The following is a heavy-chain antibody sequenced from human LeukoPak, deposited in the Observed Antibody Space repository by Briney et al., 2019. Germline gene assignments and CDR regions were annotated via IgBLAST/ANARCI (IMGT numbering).Heavy chain of an antibody. J-gene: IGHJ4*02. V-gene: IGHV4-34*01. CDR2: INHSGST. D-gene: IGHD5-12*01. Sequence: SETLSLTCAVYGGSFSGYYWSWIRQPPGKGLEWIGEINHSGSTNYNPSLKSRVTISVDTSKNQFSLKLSSVTAADTAVYYCARGQRGLVATPQRYWGQGTLVTVFS. CDR1: GGSFSGYY. CDR3: ARGQRGLVATPQRY.